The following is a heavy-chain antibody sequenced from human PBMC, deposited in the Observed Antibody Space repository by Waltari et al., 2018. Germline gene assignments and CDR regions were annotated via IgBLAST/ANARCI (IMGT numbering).Heavy chain of an antibody. CDR2: IYYSGSN. Sequence: QVQLQESGPGLVKPSETLSLTCTVSGGSISSYYWSWIRQPPGKGLEWIGDIYYSGSNKHPTSLQVRVTISVETSKNQFSLKLSAVTAADTAVYYCGRVSAYCGGDCFNWFDPWGQGTLVTVSS. CDR3: GRVSAYCGGDCFNWFDP. J-gene: IGHJ5*02. D-gene: IGHD2-21*01. CDR1: GGSISSYY. V-gene: IGHV4-59*01.